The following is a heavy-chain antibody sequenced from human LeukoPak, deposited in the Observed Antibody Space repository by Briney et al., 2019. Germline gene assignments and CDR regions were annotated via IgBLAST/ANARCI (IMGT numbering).Heavy chain of an antibody. CDR2: INHSGST. J-gene: IGHJ6*02. D-gene: IGHD3-9*01. CDR3: ARGAYHDILTGYYMAYYGMDV. Sequence: SETLSLTCAVYGGSFSGYYWSWIRQPPGKGLEWIGEINHSGSTNYNPSLKSRVTISVDTSKNQFSLKLSSVTAADTAVYYCARGAYHDILTGYYMAYYGMDVWGQGTTVTVSS. V-gene: IGHV4-34*01. CDR1: GGSFSGYY.